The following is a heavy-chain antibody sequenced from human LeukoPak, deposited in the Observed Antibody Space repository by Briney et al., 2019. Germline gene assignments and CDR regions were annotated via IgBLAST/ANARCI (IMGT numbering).Heavy chain of an antibody. J-gene: IGHJ5*02. CDR2: INPNSGGT. V-gene: IGHV1-2*02. Sequence: ASVKVSCKASGYTFTGYYMHWVRQAPGQGLEWMGWINPNSGGTNYAQKFQGRVTMTRDTSISTAYMELSRLRSDDTAVYYCARAMVRGVIIIKRFDPWGQGTLVTVSS. D-gene: IGHD3-10*01. CDR1: GYTFTGYY. CDR3: ARAMVRGVIIIKRFDP.